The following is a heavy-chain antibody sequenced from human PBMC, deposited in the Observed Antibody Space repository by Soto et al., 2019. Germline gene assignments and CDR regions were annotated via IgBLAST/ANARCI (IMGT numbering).Heavy chain of an antibody. CDR1: EFTFTSYA. J-gene: IGHJ4*02. V-gene: IGHV3-23*01. Sequence: VGSLRLSCAASEFTFTSYAMSWVRLTPGKGLEWVSAISGSGSNTFYADSVRGRFTISRDNSKNTVFLQMNNLRAEDTAVYFCARDRATFDYWGQGTRVTVSS. CDR2: ISGSGSNT. CDR3: ARDRATFDY. D-gene: IGHD1-26*01.